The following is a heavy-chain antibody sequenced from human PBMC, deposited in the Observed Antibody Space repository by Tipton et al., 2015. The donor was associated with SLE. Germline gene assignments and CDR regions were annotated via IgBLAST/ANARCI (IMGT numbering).Heavy chain of an antibody. CDR3: ARGGDTMVRGVPHYYYMDV. J-gene: IGHJ6*03. CDR1: GGSISSSSYY. D-gene: IGHD3-10*01. CDR2: IYYSGST. Sequence: TLSLTCTVSGGSISSSSYYWGWIRQPPGKGLEWIGSIYYSGSTYYNPSLKSRVTISVDTSKNQFSLKLSSVTAADTAVYYCARGGDTMVRGVPHYYYMDVWGKGTTVTVSS. V-gene: IGHV4-39*07.